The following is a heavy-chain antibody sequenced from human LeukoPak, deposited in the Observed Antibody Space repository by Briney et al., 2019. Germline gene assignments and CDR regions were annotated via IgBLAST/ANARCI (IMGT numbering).Heavy chain of an antibody. CDR1: GGSISSSSYY. CDR2: IYYSGST. D-gene: IGHD6-19*01. CDR3: ARRPPYSSGWYLDYFDY. Sequence: SETLSLTCTVSGGSISSSSYYWGWIRQPPGKGLEWIGSIYYSGSTYYNPSLKSRVTISVDTSKNQFSLKLSSVTAADTAVYYCARRPPYSSGWYLDYFDYWSQGTLVTVSS. V-gene: IGHV4-39*01. J-gene: IGHJ4*02.